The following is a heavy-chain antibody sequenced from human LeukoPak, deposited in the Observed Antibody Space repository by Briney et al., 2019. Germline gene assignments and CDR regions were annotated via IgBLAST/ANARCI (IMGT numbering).Heavy chain of an antibody. J-gene: IGHJ4*02. CDR2: IYYSGST. Sequence: QASETLSLTCTVSGGSISSSSYYWGWIRQPPGKGLESIGSIYYSGSTYYNPSLKSRVTISVDTSKNQFSLKLSSVTAADTAVYYCARAGAPTQIWFGELPLVGYYFDYWGQGTLVTVSS. CDR1: GGSISSSSYY. D-gene: IGHD3-10*01. CDR3: ARAGAPTQIWFGELPLVGYYFDY. V-gene: IGHV4-39*07.